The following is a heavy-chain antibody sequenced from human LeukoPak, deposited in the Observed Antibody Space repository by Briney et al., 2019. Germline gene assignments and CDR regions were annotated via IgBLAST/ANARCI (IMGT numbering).Heavy chain of an antibody. CDR2: IFPSSDEI. D-gene: IGHD5-18*01. CDR3: ATYGQIQVPFEF. J-gene: IGHJ4*02. Sequence: PGGSLRLSCAASGFTFSDFPMIWVRQAPGKGLEWVSSIFPSSDEIHYADSVKGRFTISRDNSRSTLSLQMDSLRAEDTATYYCATYGQIQVPFEFWGQGTLVTVSS. CDR1: GFTFSDFP. V-gene: IGHV3-23*01.